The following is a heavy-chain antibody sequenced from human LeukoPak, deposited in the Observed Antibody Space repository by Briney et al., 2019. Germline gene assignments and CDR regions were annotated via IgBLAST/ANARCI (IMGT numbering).Heavy chain of an antibody. CDR3: AKAVGITGTAFGVDY. J-gene: IGHJ4*02. CDR2: FSGSGGTT. D-gene: IGHD1-20*01. Sequence: PGGSLRLSCAASGFTFNYYAMSWVPQAPGKGREWVSSFSGSGGTTYCADSVKGLFSISRDNSKNTLYLQMNSLRAEDTAVYYCAKAVGITGTAFGVDYWGQGTLVTISS. CDR1: GFTFNYYA. V-gene: IGHV3-23*01.